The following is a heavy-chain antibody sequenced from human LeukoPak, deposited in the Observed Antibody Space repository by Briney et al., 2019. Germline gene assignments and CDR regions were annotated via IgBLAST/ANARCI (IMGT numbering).Heavy chain of an antibody. CDR2: INHSGST. CDR1: GGSFSGYY. J-gene: IGHJ4*02. D-gene: IGHD3-10*01. CDR3: ARGRMVRGVKRTNDY. Sequence: PSETLSLTCAVYGGSFSGYYWSWIRQPPGKGLEWIGEINHSGSTNYNPSLKSRVTISVDTSKNQFSLKLSSVTAADTAVYYCARGRMVRGVKRTNDYWGQGTQVTVSS. V-gene: IGHV4-34*01.